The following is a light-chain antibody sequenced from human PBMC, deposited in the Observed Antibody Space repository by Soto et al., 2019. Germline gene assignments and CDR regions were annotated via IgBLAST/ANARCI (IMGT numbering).Light chain of an antibody. CDR1: QSVSSY. CDR3: QQRSNWPKT. J-gene: IGKJ2*01. Sequence: EIVLTQSPATLSLSPGERATLSCRASQSVSSYLAWYQQKPGQAPRLLIYDASNRATGIPARFSGSGSGTVFTLTISSLEPEDFAVYYCQQRSNWPKTFGQGTKLEIK. CDR2: DAS. V-gene: IGKV3-11*01.